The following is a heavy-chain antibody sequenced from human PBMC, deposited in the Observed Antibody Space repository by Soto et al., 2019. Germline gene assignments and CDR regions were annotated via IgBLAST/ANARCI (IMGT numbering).Heavy chain of an antibody. CDR1: GGTFSSYA. J-gene: IGHJ6*02. D-gene: IGHD6-6*01. CDR2: IIPIFGTA. V-gene: IGHV1-69*01. CDR3: ARGRGIAAVLYYGMDV. Sequence: QVQLVQSGAEVKKPGSSVKVSCKASGGTFSSYAISWVRQAPGQGLEWMGGIIPIFGTANYAQKFQGRVMITADESTSTAYMELSSLRSEDTAVYYCARGRGIAAVLYYGMDVWGQGTTVTVSS.